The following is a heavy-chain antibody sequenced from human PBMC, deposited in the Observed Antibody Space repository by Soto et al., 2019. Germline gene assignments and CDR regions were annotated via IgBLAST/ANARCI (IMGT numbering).Heavy chain of an antibody. CDR1: GDSVSSSFW. CDR3: ARYDFGTFDN. V-gene: IGHV4-4*02. D-gene: IGHD4-17*01. Sequence: LSLTCAVSGDSVSSSFWWTWVRQPPGKGLEWIGEIYHTETTNYAPSLKSRVTISLDKSMNQFSLRFNSVTPADTAVYYCARYDFGTFDNWGQGIRATVSS. CDR2: IYHTETT. J-gene: IGHJ4*02.